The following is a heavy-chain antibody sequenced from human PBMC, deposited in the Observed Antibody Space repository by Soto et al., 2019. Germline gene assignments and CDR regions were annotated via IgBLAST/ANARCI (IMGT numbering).Heavy chain of an antibody. J-gene: IGHJ6*02. CDR3: AKDLYCSGGSCWVCYYYGMDV. Sequence: GGSLRLSCAASGFTFSSYAMSWVRQAPGKGLEWVSAISGSGGSTYYADSVKGRFTISRDNSKNTLYLQMNSLRAEDTAVYYCAKDLYCSGGSCWVCYYYGMDVWGQGTTVTVSS. CDR2: ISGSGGST. CDR1: GFTFSSYA. V-gene: IGHV3-23*01. D-gene: IGHD2-15*01.